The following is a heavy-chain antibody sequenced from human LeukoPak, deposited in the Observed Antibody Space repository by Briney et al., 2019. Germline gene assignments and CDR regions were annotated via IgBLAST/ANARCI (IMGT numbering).Heavy chain of an antibody. D-gene: IGHD5-18*01. V-gene: IGHV4-59*12. CDR1: GGSISSYY. Sequence: SETLSLTCTVSGGSISSYYWSWIRQPPGKELEWIGYIYYSGSTNYNPSLKSRVTMSVDTSKNQFSLKLSSVTAADTAVYYCARYSYGRYYFDYWGQGTLVTVSS. CDR3: ARYSYGRYYFDY. J-gene: IGHJ4*02. CDR2: IYYSGST.